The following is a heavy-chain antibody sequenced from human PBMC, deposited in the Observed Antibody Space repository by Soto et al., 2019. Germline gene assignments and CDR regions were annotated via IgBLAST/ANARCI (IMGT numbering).Heavy chain of an antibody. CDR1: GGSISSGYYY. J-gene: IGHJ4*02. CDR2: IYYSGST. Sequence: LSLTCTVSGGSISSGYYYWSWIRQPPGKGLEWIGYIYYSGSTYYNPSLKSRVTISVDTSKNQFSLKLSSVTAPDTAVYYCARVNAYSNYPMGFDYWGQGTLVTVSS. CDR3: ARVNAYSNYPMGFDY. D-gene: IGHD4-4*01. V-gene: IGHV4-30-4*01.